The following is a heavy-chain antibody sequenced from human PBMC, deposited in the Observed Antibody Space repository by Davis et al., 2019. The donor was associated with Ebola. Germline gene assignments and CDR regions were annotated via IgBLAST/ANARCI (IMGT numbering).Heavy chain of an antibody. CDR3: TSPSSRWFVDSFDI. Sequence: GESLKISCATSGFTFTNNAMSWVRQAPGKGLEWVSVIYSGGTTYYAESAKGRFAISRDVSKNTVYLQMNSLRAEDTALYYCTSPSSRWFVDSFDIWGHGTMVTVSS. CDR1: GFTFTNNA. D-gene: IGHD6-13*01. J-gene: IGHJ3*02. V-gene: IGHV3-66*02. CDR2: IYSGGTT.